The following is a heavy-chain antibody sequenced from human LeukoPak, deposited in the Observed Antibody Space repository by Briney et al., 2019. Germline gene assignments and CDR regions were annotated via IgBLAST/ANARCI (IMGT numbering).Heavy chain of an antibody. V-gene: IGHV3-30*02. CDR2: IEYERGSNK. CDR3: AKDREYASGSYPIDS. Sequence: GGSLRLSCAGSGFPFGTYGMHWVRQAPCKRLECVAFIEYERGSNKFYVDSVKSRFTVSRDNSRDTLYLQMNSLSTEDTAVYYCAKDREYASGSYPIDSWGQGTQVTVSS. CDR1: GFPFGTYG. D-gene: IGHD3-10*01. J-gene: IGHJ4*02.